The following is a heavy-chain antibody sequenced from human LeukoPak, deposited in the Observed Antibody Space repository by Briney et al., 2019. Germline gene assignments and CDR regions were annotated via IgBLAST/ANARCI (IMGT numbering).Heavy chain of an antibody. CDR2: IYYSGST. V-gene: IGHV4-59*01. D-gene: IGHD6-19*01. CDR1: GGSISSYY. Sequence: SETLSLTCTVSGGSISSYYWSWIRQPPGKGLEWIGFIYYSGSTNYNPSLKSRVTISVDTSKNQFSLKVTSVTAADTAVYYCASQSSGWYPFFDNWGQGILVTVSS. CDR3: ASQSSGWYPFFDN. J-gene: IGHJ4*02.